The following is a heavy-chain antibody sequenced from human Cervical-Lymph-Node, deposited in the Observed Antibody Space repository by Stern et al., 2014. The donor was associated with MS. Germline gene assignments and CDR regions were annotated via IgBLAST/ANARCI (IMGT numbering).Heavy chain of an antibody. CDR1: GDTFINFG. D-gene: IGHD1-1*01. Sequence: VQLVESGAEVKKPGSSVKVSGTASGDTFINFGISWVRQAPGQGLEWMGGFIPLFGTTHYVEKFQGRLTINADESATTVYMELSSLRSEDTAVYYCARDNDDNGMDVWGQGTTVTVSS. J-gene: IGHJ6*02. CDR2: FIPLFGTT. CDR3: ARDNDDNGMDV. V-gene: IGHV1-69*01.